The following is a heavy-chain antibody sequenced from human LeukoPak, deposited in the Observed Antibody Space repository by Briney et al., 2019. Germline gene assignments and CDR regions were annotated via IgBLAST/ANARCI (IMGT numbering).Heavy chain of an antibody. Sequence: PGGSLRLSCAVSGFTFSSYSMNWVRQAPGKGLEWVSSISSSSSYIYYADSVKGRLTISRDNAKNSLYLQMNSLRAEDTAVYYCARAPEHYCSSTSCSLPFDYWGQGTLVTVSS. V-gene: IGHV3-21*01. D-gene: IGHD2-2*01. J-gene: IGHJ4*02. CDR1: GFTFSSYS. CDR2: ISSSSSYI. CDR3: ARAPEHYCSSTSCSLPFDY.